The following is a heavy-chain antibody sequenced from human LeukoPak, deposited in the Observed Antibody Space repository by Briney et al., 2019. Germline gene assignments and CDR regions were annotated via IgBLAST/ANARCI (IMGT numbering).Heavy chain of an antibody. D-gene: IGHD5/OR15-5a*01. CDR3: ASVFDS. Sequence: PGGSLRLSCAASGFTFSSYAMSWVRQAPGKGLVWVSGINDLGTATYYADSVKGRFTISRDNAKNTVSLQMNSLSAEDTAVYYCASVFDSWGQGFLVTVSS. V-gene: IGHV3-23*01. J-gene: IGHJ4*02. CDR1: GFTFSSYA. CDR2: INDLGTAT.